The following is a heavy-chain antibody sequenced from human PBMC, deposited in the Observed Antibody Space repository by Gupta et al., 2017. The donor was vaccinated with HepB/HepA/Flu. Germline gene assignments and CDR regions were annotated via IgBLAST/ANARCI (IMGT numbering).Heavy chain of an antibody. CDR2: INQEGSGK. Sequence: EVQLVESGGGLVQPGGSLRLSCAASGFTFSNYRLSWVRRAPGKGLEWVANINQEGSGKYYVDSVRGRFTISKDNPKNSLYLQMNSLRAEDTAVYYCARIRGYSYGPYYSYMDVWGKGTTVTVSS. V-gene: IGHV3-7*01. D-gene: IGHD5-18*01. CDR1: GFTFSNYR. CDR3: ARIRGYSYGPYYSYMDV. J-gene: IGHJ6*03.